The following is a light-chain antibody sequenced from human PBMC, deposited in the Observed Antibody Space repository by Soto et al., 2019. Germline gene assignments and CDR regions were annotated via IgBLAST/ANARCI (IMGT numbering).Light chain of an antibody. V-gene: IGKV1D-8*01. CDR2: SAS. Sequence: VIRMSQSPSLLSASPGDRVTMSCRMSQGISSYLAWYQQKPGKAPDLLIYSASTLQSGVPSRFSGSGSETEFSLTIRALQPEDFATYYCQQLSRYPLTFGGGTKVDIK. CDR1: QGISSY. CDR3: QQLSRYPLT. J-gene: IGKJ4*01.